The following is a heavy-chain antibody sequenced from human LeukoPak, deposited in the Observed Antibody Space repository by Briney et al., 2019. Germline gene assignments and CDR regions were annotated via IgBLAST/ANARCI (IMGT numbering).Heavy chain of an antibody. J-gene: IGHJ4*02. D-gene: IGHD3-9*01. CDR3: ARAKYFDFDY. Sequence: AGGSLRLSCAASGFTFSSHEMNWVRQAPGKGLEWVSAISTSGITIYYADSVRGRFTISRDNAKNSLYLQMNSLRAEDTAVYYCARAKYFDFDYWGQGTLVTVSS. V-gene: IGHV3-48*03. CDR2: ISTSGITI. CDR1: GFTFSSHE.